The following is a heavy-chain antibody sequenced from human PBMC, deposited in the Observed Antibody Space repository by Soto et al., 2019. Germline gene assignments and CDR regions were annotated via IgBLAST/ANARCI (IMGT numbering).Heavy chain of an antibody. D-gene: IGHD3-3*01. CDR2: RYYDGSNK. CDR1: GFTFSSYG. Sequence: QVQLVESGGGVVQPGRSLRLSCAVSGFTFSSYGMNWVRQAPCKGLEWVAARYYDGSNKYYADSVRGRFTISRDNFKNTLYLHMIRLGPADKCVYDCAGDIKGVGRGYCSGFDNWGQGTLVTVSS. J-gene: IGHJ4*02. CDR3: AGDIKGVGRGYCSGFDN. V-gene: IGHV3-33*01.